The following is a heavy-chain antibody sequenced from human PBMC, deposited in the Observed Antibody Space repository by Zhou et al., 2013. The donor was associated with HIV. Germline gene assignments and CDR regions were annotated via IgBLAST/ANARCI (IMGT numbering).Heavy chain of an antibody. D-gene: IGHD3-3*01. J-gene: IGHJ2*01. V-gene: IGHV1-8*01. CDR3: ARDLGDDFWSGHPGYFDL. CDR1: GYTFTSFD. Sequence: QVQLVQSGAEVKKPGASVKVSCKASGYTFTSFDINWVRQATGQGLEWMGWMNPNSGNTGYAQKFQGRVTMTRDTSISTAYMELSRLRSDDTAVYYCARDLGDDFWSGHPGYFDLWGRGTLVTVSS. CDR2: MNPNSGNT.